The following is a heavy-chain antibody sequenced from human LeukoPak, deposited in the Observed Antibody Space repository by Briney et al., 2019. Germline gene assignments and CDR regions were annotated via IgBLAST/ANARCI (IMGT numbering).Heavy chain of an antibody. CDR2: ISSSSGYI. CDR3: ARDRESPYYGMDV. D-gene: IGHD3-10*01. J-gene: IGHJ6*02. CDR1: GFTFSSYS. V-gene: IGHV3-21*01. Sequence: GGSLRLSCAASGFTFSSYSMNWVRQAPGKGLEWVSSISSSSGYIYYADSVKGRFTISRDNAKNSLYLQMNSLRAEDTAVYYCARDRESPYYGMDVWGQGTTVTVSS.